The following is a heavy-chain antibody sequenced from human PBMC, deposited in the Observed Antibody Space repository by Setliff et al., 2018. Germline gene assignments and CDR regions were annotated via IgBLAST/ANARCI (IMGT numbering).Heavy chain of an antibody. CDR3: ARGGTYRYFDS. CDR1: GGSISPFY. V-gene: IGHV4-59*01. Sequence: PSETLSLTCTVTGGSISPFYWNWIRQPPGKGLEWIGYIFYTGKSSYNPSLKSRVTISVDTSKNQFSLKLSSVAAADTAVYYCARGGTYRYFDSWGQGSQVTVSS. J-gene: IGHJ4*02. CDR2: IFYTGKS. D-gene: IGHD5-12*01.